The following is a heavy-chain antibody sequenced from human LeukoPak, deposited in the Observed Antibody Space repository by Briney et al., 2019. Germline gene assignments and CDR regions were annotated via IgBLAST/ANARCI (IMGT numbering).Heavy chain of an antibody. CDR1: GYTLTELS. J-gene: IGHJ5*02. CDR2: FDPEDGET. D-gene: IGHD5-18*01. V-gene: IGHV1-24*01. CDR3: ATNLMPIQLWCRGSANWFDP. Sequence: ASVKVSCKVSGYTLTELSMHGVRQAPGKGLEWVGGFDPEDGETIYAQKFQGRVTMTEDTSTDTAYMELSSLISEGTAVYYCATNLMPIQLWCRGSANWFDPWSQATLVTVS.